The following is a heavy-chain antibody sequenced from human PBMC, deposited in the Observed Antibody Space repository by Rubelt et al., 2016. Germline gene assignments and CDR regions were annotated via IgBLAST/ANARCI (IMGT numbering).Heavy chain of an antibody. D-gene: IGHD5-12*01. CDR1: GGSISSYY. CDR2: IYYSGST. Sequence: QVQLQESGPGLVKPSETLSLTCTVSGGSISSYYWSWIRQPPGKGLEWIGYIYYSGSTNYNPSLKSRVTISVDTSKNQLSLKLSSVAAAYTAVYYCARSAWIPHYFDYWGQGTLVTVSS. CDR3: ARSAWIPHYFDY. V-gene: IGHV4-59*01. J-gene: IGHJ4*02.